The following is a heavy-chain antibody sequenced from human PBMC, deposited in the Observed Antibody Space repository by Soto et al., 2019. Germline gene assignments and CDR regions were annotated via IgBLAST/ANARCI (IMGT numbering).Heavy chain of an antibody. CDR1: GGRTSKYV. J-gene: IGHJ4*02. CDR3: PRSYSLY. CDR2: LFPMFRTP. D-gene: IGHD3-16*01. Sequence: ASVKVRCKESGGRTSKYVICCVRQPPGQGLQWFGRLFPMFRTPIYSQKFQGRVSIPADASTSTAYLELSSLRSEFSSVYYCPRSYSLYWCKGTLVTVSS. V-gene: IGHV1-69*13.